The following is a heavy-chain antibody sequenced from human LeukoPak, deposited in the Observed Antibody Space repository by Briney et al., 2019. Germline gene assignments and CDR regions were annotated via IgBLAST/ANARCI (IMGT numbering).Heavy chain of an antibody. Sequence: SGGSLRLSCAASGFIFSNSAMNWVRQAPGKGLEWVSSINNDGSYIYYAGSVKGRFTISRDNAKNSLYLRLNSLRVGDTAVYYCARDPTHYLRYGYFDYWGQGTLVTVSS. CDR3: ARDPTHYLRYGYFDY. V-gene: IGHV3-21*01. CDR2: INNDGSYI. CDR1: GFIFSNSA. D-gene: IGHD3-9*01. J-gene: IGHJ4*02.